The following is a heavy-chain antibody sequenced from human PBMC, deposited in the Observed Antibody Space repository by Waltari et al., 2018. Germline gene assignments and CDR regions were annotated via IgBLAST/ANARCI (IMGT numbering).Heavy chain of an antibody. CDR1: GGTFSNYA. CDR2: IIPMFGKT. D-gene: IGHD6-19*01. J-gene: IGHJ4*02. V-gene: IGHV1-69*05. Sequence: VQLVQSGAEVKKHGSSVKVSCKAAGGTFSNYALSWVRQAPGQGLEWVGGIIPMFGKTNYTQKFQGRVTITTDESTSTAFMELSSLRSEDTAVYYCVYKGYISGRRNLDYWGQGTLVTVSS. CDR3: VYKGYISGRRNLDY.